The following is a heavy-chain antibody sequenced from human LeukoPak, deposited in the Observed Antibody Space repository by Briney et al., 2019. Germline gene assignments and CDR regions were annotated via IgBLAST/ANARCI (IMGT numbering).Heavy chain of an antibody. D-gene: IGHD3-22*01. CDR3: ARDPHYYDSSGRDY. V-gene: IGHV1-18*01. Sequence: ASVKVSCKASGYTFTSYGISWVRQAPGQGLEWMGWISAYNGNTNYAQKLQGRVTMTTDTSTSTAYMELRSLRSDDTAVYYCARDPHYYDSSGRDYWGQGTLVTVSS. CDR2: ISAYNGNT. J-gene: IGHJ4*02. CDR1: GYTFTSYG.